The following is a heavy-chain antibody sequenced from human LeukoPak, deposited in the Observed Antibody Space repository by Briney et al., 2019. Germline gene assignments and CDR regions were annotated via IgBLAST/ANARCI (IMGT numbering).Heavy chain of an antibody. CDR1: GFTFSSYA. J-gene: IGHJ4*02. CDR3: AKGSQYYDILTGYYGGAFNY. Sequence: GSLRLSCAASGFTFSSYAMSWVRQAPGKGLEWVSAISGSGGSTYYADSVKGRFTISRDNSKNTLYLQMNSLRAEDTAVYYCAKGSQYYDILTGYYGGAFNYWGQGTLVTVSS. CDR2: ISGSGGST. V-gene: IGHV3-23*01. D-gene: IGHD3-9*01.